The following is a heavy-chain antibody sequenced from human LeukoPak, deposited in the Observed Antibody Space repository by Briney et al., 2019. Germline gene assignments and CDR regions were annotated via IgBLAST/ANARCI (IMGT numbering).Heavy chain of an antibody. D-gene: IGHD3-10*01. CDR3: ARDLAPRSGSYQFDY. J-gene: IGHJ4*02. CDR2: IWYDESNK. V-gene: IGHV3-33*01. CDR1: GFTFSSYG. Sequence: GGSLRLSCAASGFTFSSYGMHWVRQAPGKGLEWVAVIWYDESNKYYADSVKGRFTISRDNSKNTLYLQMNSLRAEDTAVYYCARDLAPRSGSYQFDYWGQGTLVTVSS.